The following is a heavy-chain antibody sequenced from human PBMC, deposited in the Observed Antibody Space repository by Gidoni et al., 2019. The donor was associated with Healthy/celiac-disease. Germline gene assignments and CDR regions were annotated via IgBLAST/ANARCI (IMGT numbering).Heavy chain of an antibody. J-gene: IGHJ4*02. D-gene: IGHD3-16*02. CDR2: ISYDGSNK. CDR1: GFTFCSYA. CDR3: ARDSAGTFGGVIHFDY. Sequence: QVPLVESGGGVVQPGRSLRLSCAASGFTFCSYAMHWVRQAPGKGLEWVAVISYDGSNKYYADSVKGRFTISRDNSKNTLYLQMNSLRAEDTAVYYCARDSAGTFGGVIHFDYWGQGTLVTVSS. V-gene: IGHV3-30-3*01.